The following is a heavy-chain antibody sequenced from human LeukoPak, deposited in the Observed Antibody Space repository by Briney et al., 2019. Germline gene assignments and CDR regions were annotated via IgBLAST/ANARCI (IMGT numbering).Heavy chain of an antibody. CDR3: AKALREVVMTG. CDR1: GFTFSSYG. V-gene: IGHV3-33*06. D-gene: IGHD3-22*01. J-gene: IGHJ4*02. Sequence: GGPLRLSCAASGFTFSSYGMHWVRQAPGKGLEWVAVIWYDGSNKYYADSVKGRFTISRDNSKNTLYLQMNSLRAEDTAVYYCAKALREVVMTGWGQGTLVTVSS. CDR2: IWYDGSNK.